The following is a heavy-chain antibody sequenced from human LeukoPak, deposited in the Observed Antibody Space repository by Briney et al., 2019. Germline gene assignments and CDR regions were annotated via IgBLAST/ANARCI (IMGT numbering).Heavy chain of an antibody. CDR1: GFTFSSYS. CDR2: MSVSSGII. CDR3: ARQFPGSASGAGY. D-gene: IGHD1-26*01. J-gene: IGHJ4*02. V-gene: IGHV3-21*01. Sequence: GGSLRLSCAASGFTFSSYSMNWVRQAPGKGLEWVSSMSVSSGIIYYADSVKGRFTLSRDNAKSSLYLQMNRLRVEHTAVYYCARQFPGSASGAGYWGQGTLVTVSS.